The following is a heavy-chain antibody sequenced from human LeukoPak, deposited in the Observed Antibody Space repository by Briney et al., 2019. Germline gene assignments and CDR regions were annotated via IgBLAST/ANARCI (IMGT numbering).Heavy chain of an antibody. CDR2: ISSSGSTI. Sequence: GGSLRLSCAASGFTFSDYYMSWIRQAPGKGLEWVSYISSSGSTIYYADSVKGRFTISRDNAKNSLYLQMNSLRAEDTPVYYCARDPRRDYFDYWGQGTLVTVSS. V-gene: IGHV3-11*01. D-gene: IGHD6-25*01. J-gene: IGHJ4*02. CDR3: ARDPRRDYFDY. CDR1: GFTFSDYY.